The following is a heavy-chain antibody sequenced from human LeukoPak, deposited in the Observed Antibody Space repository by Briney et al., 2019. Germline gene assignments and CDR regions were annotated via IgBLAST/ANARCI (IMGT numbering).Heavy chain of an antibody. D-gene: IGHD6-19*01. V-gene: IGHV4-4*09. CDR1: SGSISSYY. J-gene: IGHJ3*02. CDR3: ARPYSSGWSGAFDI. CDR2: IYTSGNT. Sequence: PSETLSLTCTVSSGSISSYYWSWIRQPPGKVLEWIGNIYTSGNTNYNPSLKSRVAISVDTSKNQFSLKLNSVTAADTAVYYCARPYSSGWSGAFDIWGQGTMVTVSS.